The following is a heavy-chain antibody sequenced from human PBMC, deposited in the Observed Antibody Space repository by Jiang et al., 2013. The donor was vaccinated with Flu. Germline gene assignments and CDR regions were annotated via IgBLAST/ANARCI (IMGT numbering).Heavy chain of an antibody. J-gene: IGHJ4*02. D-gene: IGHD2-2*01. CDR3: ARDFCSNTSCFDS. CDR1: GYTFSDYD. V-gene: IGHV1-2*02. CDR2: INLKAGVA. Sequence: VQLVESGAEVKKPGASVRVSCKPSGYTFSDYDLHWVRQAPGEGLEWMGWINLKAGVANYAQNFQGRVTMTWDASISAAYMEISRLKSDDTAVYYCARDFCSNTSCFDSWGQGTLVTVSS.